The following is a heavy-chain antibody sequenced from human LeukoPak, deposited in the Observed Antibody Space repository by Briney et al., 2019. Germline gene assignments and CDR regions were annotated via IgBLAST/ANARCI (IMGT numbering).Heavy chain of an antibody. CDR2: FDPEDGET. J-gene: IGHJ6*03. CDR3: ATGVAAAGTYRPRIPYYYYYMDV. D-gene: IGHD6-13*01. Sequence: ASVKVSCKVSGYTLTELSMHWVRQAPGKGLEWMGGFDPEDGETIYAQKFQGRVTMTEDTSTDTAYMELSSLRSEDTAVYYCATGVAAAGTYRPRIPYYYYYMDVWGKGTTVTVSS. CDR1: GYTLTELS. V-gene: IGHV1-24*01.